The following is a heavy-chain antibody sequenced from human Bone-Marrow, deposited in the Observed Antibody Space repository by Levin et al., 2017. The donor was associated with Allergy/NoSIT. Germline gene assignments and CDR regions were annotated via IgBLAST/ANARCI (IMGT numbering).Heavy chain of an antibody. CDR3: ALTTPRTEYFDD. CDR2: IHYTGDS. Sequence: SETLSLTCTVSGGSFRSYYLSWIRQPPGKGLEWIGYIHYTGDSKYNPSLKSRISMSVDTSKNQFSLNMTSLTAADTAVYYCALTTPRTEYFDDWGQGTLVTVSS. D-gene: IGHD4-17*01. V-gene: IGHV4-59*01. CDR1: GGSFRSYY. J-gene: IGHJ4*02.